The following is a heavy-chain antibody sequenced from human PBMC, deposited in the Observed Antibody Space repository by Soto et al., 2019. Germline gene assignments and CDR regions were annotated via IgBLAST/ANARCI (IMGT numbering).Heavy chain of an antibody. CDR1: GDTFNKYT. Sequence: QVQVVQSGAEVKEPGSSVKVSCKVSGDTFNKYTINWVRQAPGQGLEWMAGIIPIYGTANYALKFHDRIKVTADESTATAYMELNSLTSEDTAIYYCARDGHGYNYWYFDLWGRGTLITVSS. CDR2: IIPIYGTA. J-gene: IGHJ2*01. V-gene: IGHV1-69*01. D-gene: IGHD5-12*01. CDR3: ARDGHGYNYWYFDL.